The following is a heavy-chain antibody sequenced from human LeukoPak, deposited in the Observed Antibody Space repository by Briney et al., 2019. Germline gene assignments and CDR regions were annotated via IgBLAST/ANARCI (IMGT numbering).Heavy chain of an antibody. V-gene: IGHV3-23*01. CDR2: ISGSGGST. CDR3: AKASDYSSFFYFDY. Sequence: GGSLRLSCAASGFTFSSYAMSWVRQAPGKGLEWVSAISGSGGSTYYADSVKGRFTISRDNSKNTLYLQMNSLRAEDTAVYDCAKASDYSSFFYFDYEGQGTLVTVSS. CDR1: GFTFSSYA. J-gene: IGHJ4*02. D-gene: IGHD4-11*01.